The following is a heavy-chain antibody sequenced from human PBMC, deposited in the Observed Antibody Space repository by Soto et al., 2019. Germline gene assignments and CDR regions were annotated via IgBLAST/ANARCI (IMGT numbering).Heavy chain of an antibody. D-gene: IGHD3-16*01. J-gene: IGHJ4*02. CDR3: LKVPAYDYVWGNYYYFDY. Sequence: EVQLLESGGGLVQPGGSLRLSCAASGFTFSTFAMSWVRQAPGKGLEWVSSISGGGGSPYYPDSVKGRFTISRDNSKNTLYLHMNSLRAEDTAVYYCLKVPAYDYVWGNYYYFDYSGQGTLVTVSS. CDR2: ISGGGGSP. V-gene: IGHV3-23*01. CDR1: GFTFSTFA.